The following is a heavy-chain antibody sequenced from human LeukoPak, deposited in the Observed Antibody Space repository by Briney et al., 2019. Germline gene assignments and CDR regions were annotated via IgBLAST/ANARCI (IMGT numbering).Heavy chain of an antibody. CDR2: IYPGDSDT. D-gene: IGHD1-26*01. CDR1: GYIFTNYW. J-gene: IGHJ4*02. Sequence: GESLKISCKGSGYIFTNYWIGWVRQMPGKGLQWMGIIYPGDSDTRYSPSFHGQVIISADKSISTAYLQWSSLKASDTAMYYCARSPSLFRGASFDYWGQGTLVTVSS. CDR3: ARSPSLFRGASFDY. V-gene: IGHV5-51*01.